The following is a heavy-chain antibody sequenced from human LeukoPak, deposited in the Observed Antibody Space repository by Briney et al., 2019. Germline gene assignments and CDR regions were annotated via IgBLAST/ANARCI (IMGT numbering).Heavy chain of an antibody. D-gene: IGHD5-24*01. CDR3: ARDHTRDGYSFAAFDI. CDR1: GFTLDDYG. V-gene: IGHV3-20*04. Sequence: GGSLRLSCAASGFTLDDYGMSWVRQAPGKGLEWVSGINWNGGSTGYVDSVKGRFTISRDNAKNSLFLHMNSLRVEDTALYYCARDHTRDGYSFAAFDIWGQGTMVTVSS. J-gene: IGHJ3*02. CDR2: INWNGGST.